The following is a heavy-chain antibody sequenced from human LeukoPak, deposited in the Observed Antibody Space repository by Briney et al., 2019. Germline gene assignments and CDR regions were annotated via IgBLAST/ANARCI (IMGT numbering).Heavy chain of an antibody. Sequence: SQTLSLTCAISGDSVSSNSAAWNWIRQSPSRGLEWLGRTYYRSKWYNDYAVSVRSRITINPDTSKNQFSLQLNSVTPEDTAVYYCARAYLLYDSSGYYYDAFDIWGRGTMVTVSS. J-gene: IGHJ3*02. D-gene: IGHD3-22*01. CDR3: ARAYLLYDSSGYYYDAFDI. V-gene: IGHV6-1*01. CDR2: TYYRSKWYN. CDR1: GDSVSSNSAA.